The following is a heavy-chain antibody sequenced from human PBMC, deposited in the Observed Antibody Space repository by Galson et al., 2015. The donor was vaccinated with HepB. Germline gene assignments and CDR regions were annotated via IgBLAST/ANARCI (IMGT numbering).Heavy chain of an antibody. CDR3: ARTFYFDY. V-gene: IGHV3-30*04. Sequence: SLRLSCAASGFTFSRNFMHWVCQAPGKGLEWVAVLSSHGDNEYYADSVKGRFTISRDNSENTVYLQMHSLRVEDTAVYYCARTFYFDYWGQGTLVTVSS. CDR1: GFTFSRNF. J-gene: IGHJ4*02. CDR2: LSSHGDNE. D-gene: IGHD3-16*01.